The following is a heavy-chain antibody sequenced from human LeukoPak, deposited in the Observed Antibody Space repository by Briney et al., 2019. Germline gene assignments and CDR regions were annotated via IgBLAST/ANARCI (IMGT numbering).Heavy chain of an antibody. V-gene: IGHV4-38-2*02. CDR1: GYSISSGYY. CDR3: ARDRGAPYYYGSGSYPSWYFDL. D-gene: IGHD3-10*01. Sequence: PSETLSLTCTVSGYSISSGYYWGWIRQPPGKGLEWIGSIYHSGSTSYNPSLKSRVTISVDTSKNQFSLKLSSVTAADTAVYYCARDRGAPYYYGSGSYPSWYFDLWGRGTLVTVSS. J-gene: IGHJ2*01. CDR2: IYHSGST.